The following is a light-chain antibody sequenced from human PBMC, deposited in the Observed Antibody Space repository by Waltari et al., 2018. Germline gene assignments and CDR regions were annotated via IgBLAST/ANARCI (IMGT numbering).Light chain of an antibody. Sequence: QSALTQPALVSGSPGRSITLSCTGTTTDVDSYNFVSWYQKHPGEVPKLLIYEVNNRPSGVSDRFSGSRSGNTASLTISGLLAEDEADYYCCSHSSSSTLVLFGGGTKVTVL. CDR3: CSHSSSSTLVL. CDR1: TTDVDSYNF. CDR2: EVN. J-gene: IGLJ3*02. V-gene: IGLV2-14*01.